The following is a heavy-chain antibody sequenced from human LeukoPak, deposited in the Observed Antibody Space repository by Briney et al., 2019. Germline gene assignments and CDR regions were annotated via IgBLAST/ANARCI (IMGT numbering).Heavy chain of an antibody. D-gene: IGHD3-22*01. CDR3: ARETHDSSGYAFDI. Sequence: SETLSLTCTVSGGSISSYYWSWIRQPPGKGLEWIGYIYYSGSINYNPSLKSRVTISVDTSKNQFSLKLSSVTAADTAVYYCARETHDSSGYAFDIWGQGTMVTVSS. CDR2: IYYSGSI. CDR1: GGSISSYY. V-gene: IGHV4-59*01. J-gene: IGHJ3*02.